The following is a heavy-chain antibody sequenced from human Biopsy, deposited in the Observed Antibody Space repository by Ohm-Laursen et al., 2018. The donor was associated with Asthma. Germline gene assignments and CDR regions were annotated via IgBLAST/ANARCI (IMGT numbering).Heavy chain of an antibody. CDR3: ARTYYDFLTGQVKDVFGV. CDR1: GYNFISFA. D-gene: IGHD3-9*01. V-gene: IGHV1-3*04. Sequence: ASVKVSCKASGYNFISFAIPWVRQAPGQRLEWMGWVNTGNGDTKYSQKFQGRVTITRDTSASTAYMELRSLRSEDTATYYCARTYYDFLTGQVKDVFGVWGQGTMVTVS. J-gene: IGHJ3*01. CDR2: VNTGNGDT.